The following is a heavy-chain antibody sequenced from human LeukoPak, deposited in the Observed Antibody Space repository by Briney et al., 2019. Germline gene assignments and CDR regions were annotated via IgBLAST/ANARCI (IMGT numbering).Heavy chain of an antibody. Sequence: SETLSLTCTVSGGSISSSSYYWGWIRQPPGKGLEWIGSIYYSGSTYYNPSLESRVTISVDTSKNQFSLKLSSVTAADTAVYYCARGDDSYGSLLDYWGQGTLVTVSS. V-gene: IGHV4-39*07. CDR2: IYYSGST. J-gene: IGHJ4*02. CDR3: ARGDDSYGSLLDY. D-gene: IGHD5-18*01. CDR1: GGSISSSSYY.